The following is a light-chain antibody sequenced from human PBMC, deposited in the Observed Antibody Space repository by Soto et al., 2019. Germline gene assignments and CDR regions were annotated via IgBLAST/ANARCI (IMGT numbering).Light chain of an antibody. J-gene: IGKJ2*01. V-gene: IGKV1-39*01. CDR3: QQSFITPYT. Sequence: DIQMTQSPSSLSASVGDRVTITCRASQTINKNLNWYQQKPGQAPNLLIYSASDFQSGVPSRFSGSGSGTEFTLPISGLQPEDFATYYCQQSFITPYTFGQGTELEI. CDR1: QTINKN. CDR2: SAS.